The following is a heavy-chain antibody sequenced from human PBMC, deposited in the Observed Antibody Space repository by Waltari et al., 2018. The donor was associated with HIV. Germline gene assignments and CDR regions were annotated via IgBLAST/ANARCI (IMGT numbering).Heavy chain of an antibody. V-gene: IGHV4-59*01. CDR1: GGSISSYY. D-gene: IGHD6-19*01. J-gene: IGHJ6*02. Sequence: QVQLQESGPGLVKPSETLSLTCTVSGGSISSYYWSWIRQPPGKGLEWIGYIYYSGRTNYSPSLKRRVTISVDTSKNQFSLKLSSVTAADTAVYYCARSLDGGYSSGWYKGNYYYYGMDVWGQGTTVTVSS. CDR3: ARSLDGGYSSGWYKGNYYYYGMDV. CDR2: IYYSGRT.